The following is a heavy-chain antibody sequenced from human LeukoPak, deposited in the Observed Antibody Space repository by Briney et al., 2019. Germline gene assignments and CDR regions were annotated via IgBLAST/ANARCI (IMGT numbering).Heavy chain of an antibody. V-gene: IGHV1-8*01. CDR2: INLNSGNI. J-gene: IGHJ6*03. D-gene: IGHD5-18*01. CDR1: GYTFTSYD. Sequence: ASVKLSCKSSGYTFTSYDINWVRQATGHGLERMGLINLNSGNIFYAQKFQGRLTMTRITSTSTDYMELSSLRSEDTAVYYCARGQVDTLYYYYYMDVWGKGTTVTVSS. CDR3: ARGQVDTLYYYYYMDV.